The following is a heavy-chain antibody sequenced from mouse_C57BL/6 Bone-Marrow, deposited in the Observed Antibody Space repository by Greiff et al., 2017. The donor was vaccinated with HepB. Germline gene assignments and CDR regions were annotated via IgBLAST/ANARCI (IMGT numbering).Heavy chain of an antibody. CDR1: GFTFSDFY. D-gene: IGHD3-3*01. J-gene: IGHJ3*01. Sequence: EVQGVESGGGLVQSGRSLRLSCATSGFTFSDFYMEWVRQAPGKGLEWIAASRNKANDYTTEYSASVKGRFIVSRDTSQSILYLQMNALRAEDTAIYYCARDGAGPWFAYWGQGTLVTVSA. CDR2: SRNKANDYTT. V-gene: IGHV7-1*01. CDR3: ARDGAGPWFAY.